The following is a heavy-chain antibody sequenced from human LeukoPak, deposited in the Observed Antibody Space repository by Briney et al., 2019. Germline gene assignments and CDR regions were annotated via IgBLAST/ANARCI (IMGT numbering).Heavy chain of an antibody. J-gene: IGHJ4*02. CDR1: GYTFTGYY. Sequence: ASVKVSCKASGYTFTGYYMHWVRQAPGRGLEWMGWINPNSGGTNYAQKFQGRVTMTRDTSISTAYMELSRLRSDDTAVYYCARERLPRAGFYWDYWGQGTLVTVSS. CDR2: INPNSGGT. V-gene: IGHV1-2*02. D-gene: IGHD2-21*01. CDR3: ARERLPRAGFYWDY.